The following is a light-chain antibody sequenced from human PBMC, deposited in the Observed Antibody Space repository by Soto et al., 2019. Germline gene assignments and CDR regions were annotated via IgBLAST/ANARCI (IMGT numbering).Light chain of an antibody. CDR1: QSLLHSDGKTY. Sequence: DIVMTQTPISLSVTPGQPTSISCKSSQSLLHSDGKTYLSWYLQKPGQPPQLLISEVSNRFSGVPDRFSGRGSGTVFTLKISRVEADDVGVYYCMQSLELPRTVGQGTKVEIK. J-gene: IGKJ1*01. CDR2: EVS. CDR3: MQSLELPRT. V-gene: IGKV2D-29*01.